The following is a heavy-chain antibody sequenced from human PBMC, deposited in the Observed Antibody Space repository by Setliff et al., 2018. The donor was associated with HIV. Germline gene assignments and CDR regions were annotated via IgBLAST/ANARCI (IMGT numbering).Heavy chain of an antibody. J-gene: IGHJ4*02. V-gene: IGHV4-61*09. CDR2: IYTSGST. CDR1: GGSISSGSYY. CDR3: ARCSYDSSGYYYYYFDY. D-gene: IGHD3-22*01. Sequence: PSETLSLTCTVSGGSISSGSYYWSWIRQPAGKGLEWIGHIYTSGSTNYNPSLKSRVTISVDTSKNQFSLKLSSVTAADTAVYYCARCSYDSSGYYYYYFDYWGQGTLVTVSS.